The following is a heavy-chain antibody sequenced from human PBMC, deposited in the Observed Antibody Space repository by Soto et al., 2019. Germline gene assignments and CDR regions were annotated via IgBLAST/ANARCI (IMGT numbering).Heavy chain of an antibody. V-gene: IGHV3-23*01. J-gene: IGHJ4*02. CDR2: ISGSGASP. D-gene: IGHD6-19*01. CDR1: GFTFSTYA. CDR3: AKERSSGWSLDY. Sequence: GGSLRLSCAASGFTFSTYAMNWVRQAPGKGLEWVSGISGSGASPYSADSVKGRFTVSRDNSKNTLYLQMNSLRAEDTAVFYCAKERSSGWSLDYWGQGTLVTVS.